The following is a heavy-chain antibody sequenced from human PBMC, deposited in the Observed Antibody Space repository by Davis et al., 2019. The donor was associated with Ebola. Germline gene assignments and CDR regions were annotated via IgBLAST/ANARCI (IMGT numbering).Heavy chain of an antibody. D-gene: IGHD6-6*01. CDR2: VSGSGSIT. Sequence: GESLKISCAASGFTFSSFAMSWVRQAPGKGLERVSGVSGSGSITYYADSVKGRFTISRDNSKNTLYLQMNSLRAEDTAVYYCARWMYSSSSGADYWGQGTLVTVSS. CDR3: ARWMYSSSSGADY. V-gene: IGHV3-23*01. J-gene: IGHJ4*02. CDR1: GFTFSSFA.